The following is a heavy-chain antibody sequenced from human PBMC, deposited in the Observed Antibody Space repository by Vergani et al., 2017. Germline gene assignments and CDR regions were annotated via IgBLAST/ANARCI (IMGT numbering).Heavy chain of an antibody. J-gene: IGHJ4*02. CDR1: SYKLGDYG. D-gene: IGHD5-24*01. CDR2: PGYEGNIN. V-gene: IGHV3-33*01. CDR3: SRETRDTPSSLDY. Sequence: QVQLVESGGGVVPPGRSLRLSCTPSSYKLGDYGMHWVRQAPGRGLEWVAMPGYEGNINYYADSVKGLFTISKDISKNTLYLQMNSLRGDYTAVYYCSRETRDTPSSLDYWGEGTLVTVSS.